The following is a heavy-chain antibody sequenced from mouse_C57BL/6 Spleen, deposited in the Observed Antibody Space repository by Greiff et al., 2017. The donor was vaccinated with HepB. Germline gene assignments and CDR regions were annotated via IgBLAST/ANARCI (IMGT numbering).Heavy chain of an antibody. J-gene: IGHJ2*01. Sequence: EVQVVESGGGLVKPGGSLKLSCAASGFTFSSYAMSWVRQTPEKRLEWVATISDGGSYTYYPDNVKGRFTISRDNAKNNLYLQMSHLKSEDTAMYYCAREGPYYGRIFDYWGQGTTLTVSS. V-gene: IGHV5-4*01. CDR2: ISDGGSYT. CDR3: AREGPYYGRIFDY. D-gene: IGHD1-1*01. CDR1: GFTFSSYA.